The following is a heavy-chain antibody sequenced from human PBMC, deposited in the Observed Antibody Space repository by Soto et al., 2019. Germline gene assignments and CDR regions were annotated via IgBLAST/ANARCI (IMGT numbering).Heavy chain of an antibody. CDR2: IGSVGGDT. CDR3: AKDMVNANSVWDPFDI. V-gene: IGHV3-23*01. Sequence: VGSLRLSCAASGFTFRDYAMPWVRQAPGKRLEWVSTIGSVGGDTYYADSVKGRFTIYRDDSKNTLGLQMNSLRAEDTAIYFCAKDMVNANSVWDPFDIWGQGTMVTVSS. CDR1: GFTFRDYA. D-gene: IGHD2-8*01. J-gene: IGHJ3*02.